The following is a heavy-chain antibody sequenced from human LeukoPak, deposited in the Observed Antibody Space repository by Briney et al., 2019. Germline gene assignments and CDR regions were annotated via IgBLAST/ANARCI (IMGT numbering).Heavy chain of an antibody. CDR1: GGTFSSYT. CDR2: IIPILGIA. Sequence: SVKVSCKASGGTFSSYTISWVRQAPGQGLEWMGRIIPILGIANYAQKFQGRVTIAADKSTSTAYMELSSLRSEDTGVYYCARSRNYDILTGYSYYFDYWGQGTLVTVSS. D-gene: IGHD3-9*01. CDR3: ARSRNYDILTGYSYYFDY. J-gene: IGHJ4*02. V-gene: IGHV1-69*02.